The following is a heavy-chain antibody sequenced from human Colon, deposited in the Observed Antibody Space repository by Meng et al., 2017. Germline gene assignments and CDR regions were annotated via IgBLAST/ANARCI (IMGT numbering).Heavy chain of an antibody. CDR1: GGTFSSYT. Sequence: SVKVSCKASGGTFSSYTISWVRQAPGQGLEWMGRIIPILGIANYAQKFQGRVTITADKSTSTAYMELSSLRSEDTAVYYCARVATYDGDYDYWGQGTLVTVSS. V-gene: IGHV1-69*02. CDR3: ARVATYDGDYDY. D-gene: IGHD4-17*01. CDR2: IIPILGIA. J-gene: IGHJ4*02.